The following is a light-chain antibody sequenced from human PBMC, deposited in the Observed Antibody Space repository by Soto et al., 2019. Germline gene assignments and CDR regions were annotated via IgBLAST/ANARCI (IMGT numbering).Light chain of an antibody. CDR3: SSFAGSYTHV. Sequence: QSALTQPRSVSGSPGQAVTFSCTATNSDVGAYNYVSWYRQHPGKAPEVIIYDVSKRPSGVPDRFSGSKSGNTASLTISGLQAEDEADYFCSSFAGSYTHVFGTGTKVTVL. V-gene: IGLV2-11*01. CDR1: NSDVGAYNY. J-gene: IGLJ1*01. CDR2: DVS.